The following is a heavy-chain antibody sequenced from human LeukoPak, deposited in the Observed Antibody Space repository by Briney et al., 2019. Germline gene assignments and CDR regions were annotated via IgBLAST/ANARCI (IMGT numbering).Heavy chain of an antibody. CDR2: ISGSGGST. D-gene: IGHD6-6*01. Sequence: GGSLRLSCAASGFTFSSYAMSWVRQAPGKELEWVSAISGSGGSTYYADSVKGRFTISRDNSKNTLYLQMNSLRAEDTAVYYCAKVPLAARPDYYYYYMDVWGKGTTVTVSS. V-gene: IGHV3-23*01. CDR1: GFTFSSYA. CDR3: AKVPLAARPDYYYYYMDV. J-gene: IGHJ6*03.